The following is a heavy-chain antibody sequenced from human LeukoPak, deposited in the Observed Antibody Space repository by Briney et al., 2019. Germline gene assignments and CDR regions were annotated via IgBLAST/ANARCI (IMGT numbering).Heavy chain of an antibody. CDR3: ARDPPSNSPWLGYYFDY. CDR1: GYTFTSYD. CDR2: MNPNSGNT. V-gene: IGHV1-8*01. J-gene: IGHJ4*02. Sequence: ASVKVSCKASGYTFTSYDINWVRQATGQGLEWMGWMNPNSGNTGYAQKFQGRVTMTRNTSISTAYMELSRLRSDDTAVYYCARDPPSNSPWLGYYFDYWGQGTLVTVSS. D-gene: IGHD3-22*01.